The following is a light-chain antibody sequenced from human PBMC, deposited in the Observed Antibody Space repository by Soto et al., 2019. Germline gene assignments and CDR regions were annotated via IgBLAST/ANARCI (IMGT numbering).Light chain of an antibody. CDR3: CSYAGSTTFYV. CDR1: SSDVGSYNL. J-gene: IGLJ1*01. V-gene: IGLV2-23*02. Sequence: QSALTQPASVSGSPGQSITISCAGTSSDVGSYNLVSWYQQHPGKAPKLMISDVSKRPSGVSDRFSGSKSGSTASLTISGFQAEDEADYYCCSYAGSTTFYVFGTGTKLTVL. CDR2: DVS.